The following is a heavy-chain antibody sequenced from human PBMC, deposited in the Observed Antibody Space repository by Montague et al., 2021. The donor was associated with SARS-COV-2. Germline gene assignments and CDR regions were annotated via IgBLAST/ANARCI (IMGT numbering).Heavy chain of an antibody. CDR3: ARGRQHINMVVVVVTGGEYYFDF. Sequence: SETLSLTCTVSSASITSSSYYWGWIRQPPGKGPEWIGTIFYTGSTYYNPSLKSRVTMSVDTSRNQFSLKTTSVTAADTAVYYCARGRQHINMVVVVVTGGEYYFDFWGQGTLVAVSS. V-gene: IGHV4-39*01. CDR2: IFYTGST. D-gene: IGHD3-22*01. CDR1: SASITSSSYY. J-gene: IGHJ4*02.